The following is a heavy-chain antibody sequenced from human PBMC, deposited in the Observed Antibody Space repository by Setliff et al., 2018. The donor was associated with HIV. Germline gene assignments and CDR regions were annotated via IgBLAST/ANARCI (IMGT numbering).Heavy chain of an antibody. CDR1: GGSISSGGYY. CDR3: ARAKSLVRGVNYFDY. D-gene: IGHD3-10*01. CDR2: IYYSGST. Sequence: PSETLSLTCTVSGGSISSGGYYWSWIRQHPGKGLEWIGFIYYSGSTYHNPSLKSRVTISVDTSKNQFSLKLNSVTAADTAVYYCARAKSLVRGVNYFDYWGQGTPVTVSS. J-gene: IGHJ4*02. V-gene: IGHV4-31*03.